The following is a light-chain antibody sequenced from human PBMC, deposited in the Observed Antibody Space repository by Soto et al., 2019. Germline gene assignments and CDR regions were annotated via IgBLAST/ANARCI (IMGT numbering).Light chain of an antibody. Sequence: SVLAQSHGTLSLSAGESAALWCMSIQRVSSSFLAWYQQKAGQAPRLLIYGASRRATGIPDRFSGSGSGTEFTLTISSLQPEDFAVYYCQQYNNWPPWTFGQGTKVDI. CDR2: GAS. CDR3: QQYNNWPPWT. CDR1: QRVSSSF. J-gene: IGKJ1*01. V-gene: IGKV3-20*01.